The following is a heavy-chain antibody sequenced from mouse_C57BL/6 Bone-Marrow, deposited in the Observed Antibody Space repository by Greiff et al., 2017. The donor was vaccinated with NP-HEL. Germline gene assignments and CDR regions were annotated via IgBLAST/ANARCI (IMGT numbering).Heavy chain of an antibody. CDR3: ARGGLRSYWYFDV. CDR2: ISYSGST. V-gene: IGHV3-1*01. CDR1: GYSITSGYD. J-gene: IGHJ1*03. D-gene: IGHD2-4*01. Sequence: DVKLQESGPGMVKPSQSLSLTCTVTGYSITSGYDWHWIRHFPGNKLEWMGYISYSGSTNYNPSLKSRISITHDTSKNHFFLKLNSVTTEDTATYYCARGGLRSYWYFDVWGTGTTVTVSS.